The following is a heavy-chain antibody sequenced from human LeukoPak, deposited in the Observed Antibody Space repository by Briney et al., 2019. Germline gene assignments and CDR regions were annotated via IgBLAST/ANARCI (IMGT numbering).Heavy chain of an antibody. D-gene: IGHD5-24*01. Sequence: GASVKVSCKASGYSFTTYGISWVRRAPGQGLEWMGWISAYNGNTNYAQKLQDSVTMTTDTSTSTAYMELRSLRSDDTAVYYCARVDGADRGHFDYWGQGTLVTVSS. CDR2: ISAYNGNT. CDR3: ARVDGADRGHFDY. CDR1: GYSFTTYG. V-gene: IGHV1-18*01. J-gene: IGHJ4*02.